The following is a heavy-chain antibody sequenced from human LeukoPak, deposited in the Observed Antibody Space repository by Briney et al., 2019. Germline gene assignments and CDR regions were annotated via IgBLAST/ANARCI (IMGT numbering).Heavy chain of an antibody. CDR1: GYTFTGYY. J-gene: IGHJ5*02. CDR2: INPNSGGT. V-gene: IGHV1-2*02. D-gene: IGHD2-2*01. CDR3: ARDRAVLGYCSSTSCYRPRFWFDP. Sequence: ASVKVSCKASGYTFTGYYMHWVRQAPGQGLEWMGWINPNSGGTNYAQKFQGRVTMTRDTSISTAYMELSRLRSDDTAVYYCARDRAVLGYCSSTSCYRPRFWFDPWGQGTLVTVSS.